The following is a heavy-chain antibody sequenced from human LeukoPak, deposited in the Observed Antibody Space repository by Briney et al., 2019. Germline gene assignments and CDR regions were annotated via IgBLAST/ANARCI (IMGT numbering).Heavy chain of an antibody. CDR1: GFTFSTYW. CDR2: IKADGGEK. J-gene: IGHJ6*03. V-gene: IGHV3-7*01. Sequence: GGSLRLSCAASGFTFSTYWMNWFRQTPGKGLEWVAKIKADGGEKDHVASVKGRFTISRDNAKNSLYLQMNSLRAEDTAVYYCARVRGDYYMDVWSKGTTVTVSS. D-gene: IGHD4-17*01. CDR3: ARVRGDYYMDV.